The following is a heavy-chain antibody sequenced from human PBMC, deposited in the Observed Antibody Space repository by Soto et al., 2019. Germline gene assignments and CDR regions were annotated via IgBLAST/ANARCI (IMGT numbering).Heavy chain of an antibody. V-gene: IGHV5-51*01. CDR2: IYPGDSDT. D-gene: IGHD6-13*01. Sequence: EVQLVQSGAQVKKPGESLKISCQVSGYNFTTYWIGWVRQMPGKGLEWMGVIYPGDSDTRYSPSFQGQVTISADKSLTTAYLQWSSLKASDSAMYYCARHSRGGDYWGQGTLVTVSS. CDR1: GYNFTTYW. J-gene: IGHJ4*02. CDR3: ARHSRGGDY.